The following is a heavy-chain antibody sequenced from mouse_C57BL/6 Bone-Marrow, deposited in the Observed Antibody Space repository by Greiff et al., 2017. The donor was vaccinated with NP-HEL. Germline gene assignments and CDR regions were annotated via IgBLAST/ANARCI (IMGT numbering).Heavy chain of an antibody. CDR3: ARGAITSYAMDD. CDR2: TIYSGIT. J-gene: IGHJ4*01. Sequence: EVQLQQSGPSLVRPSQTLSLTCTVTGFSINSYCYWFWIRQFPGNKLEYIGNTIYSGITYYNPSFESRTYITRDTSTNQFSLKLSSVTTEDTATDYCARGAITSYAMDDWGQGTSVTVSS. D-gene: IGHD1-1*01. V-gene: IGHV3-3*01. CDR1: GFSINSYCY.